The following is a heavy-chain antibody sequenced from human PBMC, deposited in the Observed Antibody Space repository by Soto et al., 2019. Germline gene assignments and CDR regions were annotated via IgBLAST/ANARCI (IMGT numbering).Heavy chain of an antibody. CDR2: ISSSSSYI. D-gene: IGHD3-10*01. CDR3: AREGVQHGSGPYYYYGMDV. Sequence: EVQLVESGGGLVKPGGSLRLSCAASGFTFSSYSMNWVRQAPGKGLEWVSSISSSSSYIYYADSVKGRCTISRDNDKNYLYLQMNSLRAEDTAVYYCAREGVQHGSGPYYYYGMDVWGQGTTVTVSS. CDR1: GFTFSSYS. V-gene: IGHV3-21*01. J-gene: IGHJ6*02.